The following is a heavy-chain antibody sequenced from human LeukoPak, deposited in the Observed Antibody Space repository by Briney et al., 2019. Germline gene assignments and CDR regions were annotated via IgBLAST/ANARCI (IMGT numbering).Heavy chain of an antibody. J-gene: IGHJ4*02. CDR2: ISGSGGST. Sequence: GGSLRLSCAASGFTFSSCAMSWVRQAPGKGLEWVSTISGSGGSTYYADSVKGRFTISRDNSKNTLYLQMNSLRAEDTAVYYCAPLGDPADCWGQGTLVTVSS. CDR1: GFTFSSCA. V-gene: IGHV3-23*01. CDR3: APLGDPADC.